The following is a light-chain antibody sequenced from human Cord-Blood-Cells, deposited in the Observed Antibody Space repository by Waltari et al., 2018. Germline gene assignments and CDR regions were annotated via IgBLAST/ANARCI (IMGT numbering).Light chain of an antibody. J-gene: IGLJ3*02. V-gene: IGLV1-44*01. CDR1: RTNTGTNT. CDR2: SNN. CDR3: AAWDDSLNGWV. Sequence: QSVLTQPPPASGTPRQRATIPNSGHRTNTGTNTVNWYQQLPGTTPKLLIYSNNQRPSGVPDRFSGSKSGTSASLAISGLQSEDEADYYCAAWDDSLNGWVFGGGTKLTVL.